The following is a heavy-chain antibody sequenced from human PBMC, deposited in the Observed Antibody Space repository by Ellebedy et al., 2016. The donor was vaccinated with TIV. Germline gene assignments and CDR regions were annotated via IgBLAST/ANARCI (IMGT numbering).Heavy chain of an antibody. CDR3: ARVGSSEYRWFDP. CDR2: IYYSGST. Sequence: SETLSLTXTVSGGSISSSSYYWGWIRQPPGKGLEWIGSIYYSGSTYYNPSLKSRVTISVDTSKNQFSLKLSSVTAADTAVYYCARVGSSEYRWFDPWGQGTLVTVSS. CDR1: GGSISSSSYY. D-gene: IGHD6-6*01. J-gene: IGHJ5*02. V-gene: IGHV4-39*07.